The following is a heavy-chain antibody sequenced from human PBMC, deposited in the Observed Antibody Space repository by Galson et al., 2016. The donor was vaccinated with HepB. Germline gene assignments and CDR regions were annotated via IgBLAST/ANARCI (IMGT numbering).Heavy chain of an antibody. D-gene: IGHD1-26*01. CDR1: GYTFTSYD. CDR2: LNPNSGNT. V-gene: IGHV1-8*01. J-gene: IGHJ4*02. CDR3: ARTPRGVPSTDY. Sequence: SVKVSCKASGYTFTSYDFNWVRQATGQGLEWMGWLNPNSGNTGIIQKFQGRLTMTRDTSISTAYMELSSLTSEDTDIYFCARTPRGVPSTDYWGQGTLVTVSS.